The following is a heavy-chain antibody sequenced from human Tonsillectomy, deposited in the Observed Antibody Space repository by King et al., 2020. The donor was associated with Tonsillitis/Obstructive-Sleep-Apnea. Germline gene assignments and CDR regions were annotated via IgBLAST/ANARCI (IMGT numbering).Heavy chain of an antibody. Sequence: QLQVSGPGLVKPSETLSLTCTVSGGSISSYYWNWIRQPPGKGLEWIGYIYYSGGTNYNPSLKSRVTISVDTSKNQFSLKLSSVTAADTAVYYCAREGEVGFDYWGQGTLVTVSS. V-gene: IGHV4-59*01. CDR3: AREGEVGFDY. J-gene: IGHJ4*02. D-gene: IGHD1-26*01. CDR1: GGSISSYY. CDR2: IYYSGGT.